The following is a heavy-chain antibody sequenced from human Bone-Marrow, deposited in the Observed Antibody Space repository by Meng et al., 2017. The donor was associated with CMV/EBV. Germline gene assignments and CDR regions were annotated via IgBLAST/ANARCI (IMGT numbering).Heavy chain of an antibody. CDR3: ARGDIVVVPAAICAFDI. V-gene: IGHV3-48*03. Sequence: GGSLRLSCAASGFTFSSYEMNWVRQAPGKGLEWVSYISSSGSTIYYADSVKGRFTISRDNAKNSLYLQMNSLRAEDTAVYYCARGDIVVVPAAICAFDIWGQGTMVTVSS. CDR2: ISSSGSTI. J-gene: IGHJ3*02. CDR1: GFTFSSYE. D-gene: IGHD2-2*01.